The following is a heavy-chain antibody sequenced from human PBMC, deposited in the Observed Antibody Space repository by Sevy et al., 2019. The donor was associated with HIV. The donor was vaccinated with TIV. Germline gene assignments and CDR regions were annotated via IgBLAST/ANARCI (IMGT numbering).Heavy chain of an antibody. CDR2: IRGSGGST. D-gene: IGHD6-19*01. CDR1: EFIFISYA. CDR3: AKEELSGFY. Sequence: GGSLRLSCAASEFIFISYAMSWVRQAPGKGLEWVSSIRGSGGSTYYADSVKGRFTVSRDKSKDMLYLQMNSLRAEDTAVYYCAKEELSGFYWGQGTLVTVSS. V-gene: IGHV3-23*01. J-gene: IGHJ4*02.